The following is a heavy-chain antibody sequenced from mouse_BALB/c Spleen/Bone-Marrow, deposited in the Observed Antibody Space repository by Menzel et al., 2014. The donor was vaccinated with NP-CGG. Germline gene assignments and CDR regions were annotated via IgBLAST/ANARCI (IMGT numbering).Heavy chain of an antibody. V-gene: IGHV2-6-5*01. D-gene: IGHD4-1*01. Sequence: QVQLQQSGPGLVAPSQSLSITCTVSGFSLTDYGVSWIRQPPGKGLEWLGVIWGGGITYYNSALKSSLTISKDNSKSQVFLKMNSLQTDDTAMYYGAKLGGYFDYWGQGTTLTVSS. CDR3: AKLGGYFDY. CDR2: IWGGGIT. CDR1: GFSLTDYG. J-gene: IGHJ2*01.